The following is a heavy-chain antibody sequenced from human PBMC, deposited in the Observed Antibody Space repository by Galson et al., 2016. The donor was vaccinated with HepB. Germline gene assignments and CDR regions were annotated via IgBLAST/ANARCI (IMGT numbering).Heavy chain of an antibody. CDR3: ARGDLNYYYALDV. V-gene: IGHV1-18*01. CDR1: GYTFTSYG. Sequence: SVKVSCKASGYTFTSYGISWVRQAPGQGLEWMGWISPYNGDTNYAQKLQGRITVTTDTSASTAYMELRSLRSDDTAVYYCARGDLNYYYALDVWGQGTTVTVSS. CDR2: ISPYNGDT. D-gene: IGHD3-3*01. J-gene: IGHJ6*02.